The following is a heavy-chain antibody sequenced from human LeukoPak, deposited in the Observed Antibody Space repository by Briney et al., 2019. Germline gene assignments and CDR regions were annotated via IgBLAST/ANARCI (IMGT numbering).Heavy chain of an antibody. CDR1: GHTLTELS. J-gene: IGHJ4*02. CDR3: ATDSAGREIVEATLFDY. CDR2: FNPENGET. Sequence: ASVKVSCKVSGHTLTELSMHWVRQAPGKGLEWMGGFNPENGETIYAQKFQGRVTMTEDTSTDTAYMELSSLRSEDTAVYYCATDSAGREIVEATLFDYWGQGTLVTVSS. D-gene: IGHD2/OR15-2a*01. V-gene: IGHV1-24*01.